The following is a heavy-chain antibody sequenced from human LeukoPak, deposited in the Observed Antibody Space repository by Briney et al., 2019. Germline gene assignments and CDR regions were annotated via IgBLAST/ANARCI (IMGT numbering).Heavy chain of an antibody. CDR2: ISGSGGST. CDR3: AKDLRTTGDYYDSSGYPIYYYYGMDV. D-gene: IGHD3-22*01. V-gene: IGHV3-23*01. Sequence: GGSLRLSCAASGFTFSSYAMSWVRQAPGKGLEWVSAISGSGGSTYYADSVKGRFTISRDNSKNTLYLQVNSLRAEDTAVYYCAKDLRTTGDYYDSSGYPIYYYYGMDVWGQGTTVTVSS. J-gene: IGHJ6*02. CDR1: GFTFSSYA.